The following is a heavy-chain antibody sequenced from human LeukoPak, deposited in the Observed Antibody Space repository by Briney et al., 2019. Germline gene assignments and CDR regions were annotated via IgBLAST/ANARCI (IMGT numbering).Heavy chain of an antibody. V-gene: IGHV3-30-3*01. CDR3: AKMDDYYGSGSSYGMDV. Sequence: GGSLRLSCAASGFTFSSYAMHWVRQAPGKGLEWVAVISYDGSNKYYADSVKGRFTISADNSKNTLYLQMNSLRAEDTAVYYCAKMDDYYGSGSSYGMDVWGQGTTVTVSS. J-gene: IGHJ6*02. D-gene: IGHD3-10*01. CDR1: GFTFSSYA. CDR2: ISYDGSNK.